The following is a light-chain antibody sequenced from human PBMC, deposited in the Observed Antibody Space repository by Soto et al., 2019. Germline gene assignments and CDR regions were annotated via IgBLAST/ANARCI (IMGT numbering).Light chain of an antibody. CDR3: QKNNSSPPT. Sequence: EIEMTQSPSTVSGSAGDRATLSCRASQSVSNYLAWYQQKPGQTPRLLIYGASTRATGIPARFSGSGSGTDFTLTISSLQSEDFAVYYCQKNNSSPPTXGQGTKVDI. CDR2: GAS. J-gene: IGKJ1*01. CDR1: QSVSNY. V-gene: IGKV3-15*01.